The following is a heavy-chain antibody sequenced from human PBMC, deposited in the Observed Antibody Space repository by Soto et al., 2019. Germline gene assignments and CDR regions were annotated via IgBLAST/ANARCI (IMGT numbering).Heavy chain of an antibody. Sequence: QALLVQSGAEVKKPGSSVKVSCKASGGTLSRYVISWVRQAPGQGLEWMGGIIPLFGTASYAEKFQTRVTINADESTGTAYMELRSLRSEDTAVYYCARTFYHDSSGYHRDSYYGMDVWGQGTTVTVSS. J-gene: IGHJ6*02. V-gene: IGHV1-69*01. CDR2: IIPLFGTA. CDR3: ARTFYHDSSGYHRDSYYGMDV. D-gene: IGHD3-22*01. CDR1: GGTLSRYV.